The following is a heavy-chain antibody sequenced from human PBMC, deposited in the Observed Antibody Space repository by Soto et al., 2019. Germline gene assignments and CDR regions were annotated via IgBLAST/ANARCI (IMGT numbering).Heavy chain of an antibody. V-gene: IGHV3-48*01. CDR2: ISSSSSTI. Sequence: SLRLSCAATGFTYSSYRMNWVRQAPGKGLEWVSYISSSSSTIYYADSVKGRFTISRDNAKNSLYLQMNSLRAEDTAVYYCARDQVFPAHPARIAVAGTDYYYMDVWGKGTTVTVSS. CDR1: GFTYSSYR. J-gene: IGHJ6*03. D-gene: IGHD6-19*01. CDR3: ARDQVFPAHPARIAVAGTDYYYMDV.